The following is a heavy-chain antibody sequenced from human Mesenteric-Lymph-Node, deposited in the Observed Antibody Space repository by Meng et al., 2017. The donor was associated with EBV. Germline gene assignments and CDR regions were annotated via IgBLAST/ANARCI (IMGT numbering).Heavy chain of an antibody. V-gene: IGHV2-5*02. CDR1: GSSLSTSGVG. D-gene: IGHD1-26*01. CDR2: IYWDDDK. CDR3: AHRPGYSGSFDFDY. J-gene: IGHJ4*02. Sequence: QIHLMEFGPPLVKPTQPLTLTCTFSGSSLSTSGVGVGWIRQPPGKALEWLALIYWDDDKRYSPSLKSRLTITKDTSKNQVVLTMTNMDPVDTGTYYCAHRPGYSGSFDFDYWGQGTLVTVSS.